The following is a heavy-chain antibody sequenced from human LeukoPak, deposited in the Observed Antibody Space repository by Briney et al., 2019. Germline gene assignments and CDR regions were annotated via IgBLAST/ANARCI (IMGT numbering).Heavy chain of an antibody. V-gene: IGHV3-7*01. D-gene: IGHD1-26*01. Sequence: PGGSLRLSCAASGFTFSNHWMSWVRQAPGKGLEWVANVKQDGSEKYYVDSVMGRFTISRDNAKNSLYLQMNSLRAEDTAVYYCAKVKGMGATSFMAFDYWGQGTLVTVSS. J-gene: IGHJ4*02. CDR3: AKVKGMGATSFMAFDY. CDR1: GFTFSNHW. CDR2: VKQDGSEK.